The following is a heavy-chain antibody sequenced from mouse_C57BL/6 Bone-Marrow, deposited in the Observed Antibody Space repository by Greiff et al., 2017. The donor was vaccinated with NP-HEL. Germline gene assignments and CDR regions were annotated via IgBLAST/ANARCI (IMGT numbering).Heavy chain of an antibody. CDR2: ISSGSSTI. Sequence: EVKLVESGGGLVKPGGSLKLSCAASGFTFSDYGMHWVRQAPEKGLEWVAYISSGSSTIYYADTVKGRFTISRDNAKNTLFLQMNSLRSEDTAMYYCARKDYDGGYAMDYWGQGTSVTVSS. CDR3: ARKDYDGGYAMDY. J-gene: IGHJ4*01. CDR1: GFTFSDYG. D-gene: IGHD2-4*01. V-gene: IGHV5-17*01.